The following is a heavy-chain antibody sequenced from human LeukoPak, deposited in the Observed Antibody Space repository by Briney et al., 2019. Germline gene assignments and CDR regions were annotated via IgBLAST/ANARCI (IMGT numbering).Heavy chain of an antibody. CDR3: ATSSSSSSWGPTDY. J-gene: IGHJ4*02. CDR2: IQYDGSNK. CDR1: GFTFSRYG. D-gene: IGHD6-6*01. Sequence: GGSLRLSCAVSGFTFSRYGMHWVRQAPGKGLEWVAFIQYDGSNKYYVDSVKGRFTISRDNSKNTLYLQMNSLRAEDTAVYYCATSSSSSSWGPTDYWGQGTLVTVSS. V-gene: IGHV3-30*02.